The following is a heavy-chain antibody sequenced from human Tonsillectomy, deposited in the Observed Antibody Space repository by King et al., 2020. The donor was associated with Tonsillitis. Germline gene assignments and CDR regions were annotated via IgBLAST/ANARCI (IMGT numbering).Heavy chain of an antibody. D-gene: IGHD2-15*01. V-gene: IGHV3-11*06. J-gene: IGHJ5*02. CDR1: GFTFSDYY. CDR3: ARGPLVVAATWGYNWFDP. CDR2: IISSSSYT. Sequence: VQLVESGGGLVKPGGSLRLSCAASGFTFSDYYMSWIRQAPGKGLEWVSYIISSSSYTNYADSVKGRFTISRDNAKNSLYLQMNSLRAEDTAVYYCARGPLVVAATWGYNWFDPWGQGTLVTVSS.